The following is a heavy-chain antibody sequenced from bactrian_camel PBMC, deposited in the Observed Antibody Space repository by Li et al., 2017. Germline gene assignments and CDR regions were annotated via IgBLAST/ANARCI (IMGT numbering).Heavy chain of an antibody. CDR2: IDGDGRT. J-gene: IGHJ4*01. V-gene: IGHV3S53*01. CDR1: GARNPSYC. Sequence: HVQLVESGGGSVQAGGSPNLSCGVTGARNPSYCMGWFRQSPGKEREGVASIDGDGRTTYADSVKGRFTISQDNAKNAVYLQMSDLKPEDTAVYYCSAAGGFSETVRGGCTIFGAFGQGTQVTVS. D-gene: IGHD1*01.